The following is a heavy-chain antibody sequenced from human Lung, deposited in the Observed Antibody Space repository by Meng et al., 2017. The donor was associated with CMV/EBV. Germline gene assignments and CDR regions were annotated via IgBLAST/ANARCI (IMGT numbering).Heavy chain of an antibody. J-gene: IGHJ4*02. CDR3: ARSPWQQRGDFDY. Sequence: SQTLXLTXAVYGGSFSGYYWSWIRQPPGKGLEWIGEINHIGSTNYNPSLKSRVTISVDTSKNQFSLKLSSVTAADTAVYYCARSPWQQRGDFDYWGQGTLVTSSS. CDR2: INHIGST. V-gene: IGHV4-34*01. CDR1: GGSFSGYY. D-gene: IGHD6-13*01.